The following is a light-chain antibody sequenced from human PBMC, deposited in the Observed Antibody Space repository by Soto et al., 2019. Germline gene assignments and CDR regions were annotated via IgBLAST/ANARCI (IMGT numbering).Light chain of an antibody. V-gene: IGKV1-27*01. Sequence: DVQMTQSPSSLSASVGDSVTITCRASQAIAHYLAWYQQKPGKVPKLLIYDASTLQSGVPSRFIGSGARKDFTLTSSNLQPEDVASYYCQRYNGAPGTFGQGTKVEIK. CDR3: QRYNGAPGT. CDR2: DAS. J-gene: IGKJ1*01. CDR1: QAIAHY.